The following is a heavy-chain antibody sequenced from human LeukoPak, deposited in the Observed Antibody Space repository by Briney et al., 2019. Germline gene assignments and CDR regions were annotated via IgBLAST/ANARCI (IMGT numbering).Heavy chain of an antibody. D-gene: IGHD4-17*01. CDR1: GDSMSDYF. CDR2: AADSGST. J-gene: IGHJ4*02. CDR3: AAMTTVTMYFYFFDS. V-gene: IGHV4-59*01. Sequence: SETLSLTCTVSGDSMSDYFWTWIRQPPGKGLEGIGYAADSGSTNYNPSLKSLVTISVDSSTNHFSLRLTSVTAADTAIYYCAAMTTVTMYFYFFDSWGQGTLLTVSS.